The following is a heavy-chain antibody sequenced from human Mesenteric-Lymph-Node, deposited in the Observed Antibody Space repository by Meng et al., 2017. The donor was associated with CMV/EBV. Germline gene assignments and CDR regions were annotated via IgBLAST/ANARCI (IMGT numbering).Heavy chain of an antibody. CDR2: ISLYNGNT. J-gene: IGHJ6*02. Sequence: ASVKVSCKASGYTFTSYDISWVRQAPGQGLEWMGWISLYNGNTNYAQELQGRFTMTTDTSTSTAYMELRSLRSDDTAVYYCARDGYYGIDVWGQGTTVAVSS. CDR3: ARDGYYGIDV. CDR1: GYTFTSYD. V-gene: IGHV1-18*01.